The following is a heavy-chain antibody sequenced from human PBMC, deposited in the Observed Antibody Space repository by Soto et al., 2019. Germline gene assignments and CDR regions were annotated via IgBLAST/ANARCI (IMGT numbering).Heavy chain of an antibody. CDR3: ANSNPWGYDFWSGYFDY. CDR1: GFTFSSYA. J-gene: IGHJ4*02. CDR2: ISGSGGST. D-gene: IGHD3-3*01. V-gene: IGHV3-23*01. Sequence: EVQLLESGGGLVQPGGSLRLSCAASGFTFSSYAMSWVRQAPGKGLEWVSAISGSGGSTYYADSVKGRFTISRDNSKNTLYLQMNSLRAEDTAVYYCANSNPWGYDFWSGYFDYWGQGTLVTVSS.